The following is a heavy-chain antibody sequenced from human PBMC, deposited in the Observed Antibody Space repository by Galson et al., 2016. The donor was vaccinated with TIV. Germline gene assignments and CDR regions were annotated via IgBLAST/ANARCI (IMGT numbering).Heavy chain of an antibody. J-gene: IGHJ4*02. CDR1: GGSFSDYS. V-gene: IGHV4-34*01. CDR2: INHSGST. CDR3: ARGEVAADLVD. D-gene: IGHD2-2*01. Sequence: SLTCAVSGGSFSDYSWNWIRQPPGKGLEWIGEINHSGSTNYNPSFKSRITISMDTSKNQFSLRLNSVTAADTAVYYCARGEVAADLVDWGQGVLVTVSS.